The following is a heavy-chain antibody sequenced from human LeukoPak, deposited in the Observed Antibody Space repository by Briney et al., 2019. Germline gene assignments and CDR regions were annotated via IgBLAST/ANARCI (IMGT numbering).Heavy chain of an antibody. J-gene: IGHJ4*02. V-gene: IGHV3-23*01. Sequence: GGSLRLSCAASGFTFSNYAMSWVRQAPGKGLEWVSAISGSGDTYYTDSLQGRFTISRDNSKNTLYLQMNSLRAEDTAIYYCAKHYSILTGYFDCWGQGTLVTVSS. CDR1: GFTFSNYA. CDR2: ISGSGDT. D-gene: IGHD3-9*01. CDR3: AKHYSILTGYFDC.